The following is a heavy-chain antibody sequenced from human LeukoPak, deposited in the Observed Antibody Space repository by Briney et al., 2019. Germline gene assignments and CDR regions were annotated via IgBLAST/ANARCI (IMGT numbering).Heavy chain of an antibody. Sequence: ASVKVSCKASGYTFTSYGISWVRQAPGQGLEWMGWISAYNGNTNYAQKLQGRVTMTTDTSTSTACMELRSLRSDDTAVYYCARDVGCSSTSCYAHFDYWGQGTLVTVPS. J-gene: IGHJ4*02. CDR3: ARDVGCSSTSCYAHFDY. CDR2: ISAYNGNT. V-gene: IGHV1-18*04. CDR1: GYTFTSYG. D-gene: IGHD2-2*01.